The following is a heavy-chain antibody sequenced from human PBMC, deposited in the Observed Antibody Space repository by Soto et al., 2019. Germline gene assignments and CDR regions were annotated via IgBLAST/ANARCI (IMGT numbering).Heavy chain of an antibody. CDR2: FDPEDGET. Sequence: ASVKVSCKVSGYTLTELSMHWVRQAPGKGLEWMGGFDPEDGETIYAQKFQGRVTMTGNTSISTAYMELSSLRSEDTAVYYCARGSGYSSSWPFDYWGQGTLVTVS. J-gene: IGHJ4*02. CDR1: GYTLTELS. V-gene: IGHV1-24*01. D-gene: IGHD6-13*01. CDR3: ARGSGYSSSWPFDY.